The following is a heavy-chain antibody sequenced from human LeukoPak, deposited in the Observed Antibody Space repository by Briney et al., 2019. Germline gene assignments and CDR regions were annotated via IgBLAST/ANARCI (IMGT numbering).Heavy chain of an antibody. CDR2: ISGRGDFT. CDR1: GFTFYKSA. CDR3: ARGGETYCSSTSCYTYPFDY. Sequence: GGSLRLSCAASGFTFYKSAMTWVRQAPGTGLEWVSAISGRGDFTYYADSVKGRLTISRDNSKNMLYLQMNSLRAEDTAVYYCARGGETYCSSTSCYTYPFDYWGQGTLVTVSS. V-gene: IGHV3-23*01. J-gene: IGHJ4*02. D-gene: IGHD2-2*02.